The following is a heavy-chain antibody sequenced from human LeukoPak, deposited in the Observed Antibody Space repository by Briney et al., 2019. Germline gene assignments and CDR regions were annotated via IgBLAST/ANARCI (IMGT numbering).Heavy chain of an antibody. D-gene: IGHD6-19*01. CDR3: TRRSGWSDY. J-gene: IGHJ4*02. Sequence: GGSLRLSCTASGFTFGDYAMSWVRQAPGKGLEWVGFIRSKAYGGTTEYAASVKGRFTISRDDSKSIAYLQMNSLKTEDTAVYYCTRRSGWSDYWGQGTLVTVSS. CDR1: GFTFGDYA. V-gene: IGHV3-49*04. CDR2: IRSKAYGGTT.